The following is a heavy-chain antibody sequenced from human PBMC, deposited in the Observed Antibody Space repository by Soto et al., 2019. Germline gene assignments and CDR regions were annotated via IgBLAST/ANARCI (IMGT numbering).Heavy chain of an antibody. CDR1: GGTFSSYT. D-gene: IGHD3-10*01. Sequence: QVQLVQSGAEVKKPGSSVKVSCKASGGTFSSYTISWVRQAPGQGLEWMGRIIPILGIANYAQKFQGRVTTTANKTTSTAYRELSSLRSEDTAVYYCARWGVADYYDYGMDVWGRGTTVTVAS. CDR3: ARWGVADYYDYGMDV. CDR2: IIPILGIA. V-gene: IGHV1-69*02. J-gene: IGHJ6*02.